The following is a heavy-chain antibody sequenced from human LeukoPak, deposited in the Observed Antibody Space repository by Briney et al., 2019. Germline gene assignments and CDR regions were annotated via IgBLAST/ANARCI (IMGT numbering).Heavy chain of an antibody. CDR1: GFTFSTYD. CDR2: ISHSGIIA. D-gene: IGHD2-15*01. CDR3: AKAVPTATHY. V-gene: IGHV3-23*01. Sequence: GGSLRFSCAASGFTFSTYDMSWVRQAPGKGLEWVSFISHSGIIANYADSVKGRFTISRDNSKNTLYLQMNSLRLEDTAVYYCAKAVPTATHYWGQGTLVTVSS. J-gene: IGHJ4*02.